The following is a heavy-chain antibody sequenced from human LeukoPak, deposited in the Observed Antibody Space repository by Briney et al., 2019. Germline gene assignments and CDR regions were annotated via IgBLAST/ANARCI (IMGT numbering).Heavy chain of an antibody. CDR3: AKDATYGDYPNYMDV. J-gene: IGHJ6*03. CDR1: GFTFSTYG. V-gene: IGHV3-30*02. CDR2: IRYDGSNK. D-gene: IGHD4-17*01. Sequence: GGSLRLSCAASGFTFSTYGMHWVRQAPGKGLEWVAFIRYDGSNKYYADSVKGRFTISRDNSKNTLYLQMNSLRAEDTAVYYCAKDATYGDYPNYMDVWGKGTTVTIS.